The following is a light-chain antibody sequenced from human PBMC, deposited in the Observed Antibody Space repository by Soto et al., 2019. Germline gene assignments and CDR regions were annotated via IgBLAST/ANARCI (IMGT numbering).Light chain of an antibody. J-gene: IGKJ4*01. CDR2: DAS. CDR1: QDISNY. V-gene: IGKV1-33*01. Sequence: DIPMTQSPSSLSASVGDRVTITCQASQDISNYLNWYQQKPGKAPKLLIYDASNLETGVPSRFSGSGSWTDFTFTISSLQPEDIATYYCQQYDNLPALTFGGGTKVEIK. CDR3: QQYDNLPALT.